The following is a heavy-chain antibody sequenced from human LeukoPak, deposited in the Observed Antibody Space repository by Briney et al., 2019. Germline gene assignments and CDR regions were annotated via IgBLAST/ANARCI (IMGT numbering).Heavy chain of an antibody. D-gene: IGHD3-3*01. V-gene: IGHV4-4*07. J-gene: IGHJ5*02. CDR1: GASISTYY. CDR2: IYTSGSP. CDR3: AREHDLWHEEGNWFDT. Sequence: SETLSLTCTVSGASISTYYWSWIRQPAGQGLEWIGYIYTSGSPNYNPSLKSRVTMSVDTSKNQFSLRLSSVTAADTAVYYCAREHDLWHEEGNWFDTWGQGTLVTVSS.